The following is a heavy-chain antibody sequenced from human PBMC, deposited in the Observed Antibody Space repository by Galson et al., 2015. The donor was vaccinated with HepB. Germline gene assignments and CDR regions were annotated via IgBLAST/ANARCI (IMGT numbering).Heavy chain of an antibody. D-gene: IGHD1-1*01. CDR3: TRTQRIGNNNWKLFDY. Sequence: SLRLSCAASGFTFSDYYMDWIRQAPGKGLEWVGRIRNRANRYTTEYGASAKGRFTVSRDDSKNSVYLQMNSLKAEDTAVYYCTRTQRIGNNNWKLFDYWGQGTLVTVSS. V-gene: IGHV3-72*01. CDR1: GFTFSDYY. CDR2: IRNRANRYTT. J-gene: IGHJ4*02.